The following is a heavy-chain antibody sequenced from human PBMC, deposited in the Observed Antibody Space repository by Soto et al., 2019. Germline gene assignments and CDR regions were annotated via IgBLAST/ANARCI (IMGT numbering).Heavy chain of an antibody. CDR1: GGTFSSYA. CDR2: IIPILGIA. Sequence: SLKVCCKAAGGTFSSYAISWVRKATGQGLEWMGRIIPILGIANYAQKFQGRVTITADKSTSTAYMELGSLRSEDTAVYYCARDCPSSTSCYNDDAFDIWGQGTMVTVSS. J-gene: IGHJ3*02. D-gene: IGHD2-2*01. V-gene: IGHV1-69*04. CDR3: ARDCPSSTSCYNDDAFDI.